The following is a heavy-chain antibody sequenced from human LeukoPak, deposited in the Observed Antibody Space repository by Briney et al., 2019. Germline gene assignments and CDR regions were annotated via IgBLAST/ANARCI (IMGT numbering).Heavy chain of an antibody. J-gene: IGHJ4*02. Sequence: GGSLRLSCAASGFTFSNYPMHWVRQAPGKGLEWVAVISYDGSNKYYADSVKGRFTISRDNSKNTLYLQMNSLRAEDTAVYYCAREHSDIVVVVAATQGVSSFDYWGQETLVTVSS. CDR2: ISYDGSNK. CDR1: GFTFSNYP. D-gene: IGHD2-15*01. V-gene: IGHV3-30*04. CDR3: AREHSDIVVVVAATQGVSSFDY.